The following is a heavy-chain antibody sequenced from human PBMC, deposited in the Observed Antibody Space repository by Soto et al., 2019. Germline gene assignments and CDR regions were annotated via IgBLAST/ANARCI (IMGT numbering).Heavy chain of an antibody. CDR3: ARMAGPWYFDL. V-gene: IGHV4-34*01. CDR1: GGSFSGFY. Sequence: SETLSLTCAVHGGSFSGFYWTCIRQPPGKGLEWIGESNRSGSSNYNPPLKSRVTMPLDTSRNQLSLSLNSVTAADTAVYYCARMAGPWYFDLWGRGTMVTVS. CDR2: SNRSGSS. J-gene: IGHJ2*01.